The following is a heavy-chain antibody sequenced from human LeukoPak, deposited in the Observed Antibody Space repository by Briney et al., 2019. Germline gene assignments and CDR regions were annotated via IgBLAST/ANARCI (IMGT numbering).Heavy chain of an antibody. Sequence: GGSLRLSCTVSGFTVSSNSMSWVRQAPGKGLEWVSAISGSGGSTYYADSVKGRFTISRDNSKNTLYLQMNSLRAEDTAVYYCASDLALDCWGQGTLVTVSS. CDR1: GFTVSSNS. V-gene: IGHV3-23*01. J-gene: IGHJ4*02. CDR3: ASDLALDC. CDR2: ISGSGGST.